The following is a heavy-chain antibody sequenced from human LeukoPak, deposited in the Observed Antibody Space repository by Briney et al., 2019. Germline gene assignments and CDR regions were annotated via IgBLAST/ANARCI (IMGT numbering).Heavy chain of an antibody. J-gene: IGHJ4*02. D-gene: IGHD2-21*02. CDR3: ARSTARFDY. Sequence: GGSLRLSCAAPGFTFSSYWMSRVRQAPGKGLEWVANIKQDGSEKYYVDSVKGRFTISRDNAKNSLYLQMNSLRAEDTAVYYRARSTARFDYWGQGTLVTVSS. CDR2: IKQDGSEK. V-gene: IGHV3-7*01. CDR1: GFTFSSYW.